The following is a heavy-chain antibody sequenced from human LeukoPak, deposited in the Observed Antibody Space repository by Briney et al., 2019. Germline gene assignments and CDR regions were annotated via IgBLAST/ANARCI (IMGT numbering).Heavy chain of an antibody. CDR1: GFTFSSYA. J-gene: IGHJ4*02. D-gene: IGHD5-18*01. Sequence: GGSLRLSCAASGFTFSSYAMSWVRQAPGKGLEWVSAISGSGGSTYYADSVKGRFTVSRDNAKNSLYLQMNSLRAEDTAVYYCAGGNSALLDYWGQGTLVTVSS. CDR3: AGGNSALLDY. CDR2: ISGSGGST. V-gene: IGHV3-23*01.